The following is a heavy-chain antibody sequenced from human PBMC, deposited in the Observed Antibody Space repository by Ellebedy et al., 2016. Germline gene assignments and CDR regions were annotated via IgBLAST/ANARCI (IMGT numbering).Heavy chain of an antibody. CDR3: TCSDIQRGEPGVFDV. CDR2: FYISGST. D-gene: IGHD2-15*01. J-gene: IGHJ3*01. Sequence: LRLSXTVSGDSINSGRHYWTWIRQPAGKGLEWIGRFYISGSTNYNPSLESRVTMSVDPSKNHFSLRLTSVTAADTALYYCTCSDIQRGEPGVFDVWGLGTAVTVSS. V-gene: IGHV4-61*02. CDR1: GDSINSGRHY.